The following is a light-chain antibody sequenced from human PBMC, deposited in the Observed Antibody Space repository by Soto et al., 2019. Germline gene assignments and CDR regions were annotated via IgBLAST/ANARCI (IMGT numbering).Light chain of an antibody. CDR3: GTWDSRLSVVV. V-gene: IGLV1-51*01. CDR2: DNN. Sequence: QSVLTQPPSVSAAPGQKVTISCSGSISNIGNSYVSWYQQLPGTAPKLLIYDNNKRPSRIPDRFSGFKSGTSATLGITGLQTGDDADYYCGTWDSRLSVVVFGTGTKLTVL. CDR1: ISNIGNSY. J-gene: IGLJ1*01.